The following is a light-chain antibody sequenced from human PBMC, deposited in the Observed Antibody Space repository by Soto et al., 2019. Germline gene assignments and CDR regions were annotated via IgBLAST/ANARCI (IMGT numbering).Light chain of an antibody. V-gene: IGLV2-8*01. CDR2: DVS. CDR1: SSDVGTYNH. CDR3: CSYAGRTNFLL. J-gene: IGLJ2*01. Sequence: QSALTQPPSASGSPGQSITISCTGTSSDVGTYNHVSWYQQHPGKVPKLIIYDVSGRPSGVPDRFSGSKSGNTASLTVSRLRFEDEADYYCCSYAGRTNFLLFGGGTKLTVL.